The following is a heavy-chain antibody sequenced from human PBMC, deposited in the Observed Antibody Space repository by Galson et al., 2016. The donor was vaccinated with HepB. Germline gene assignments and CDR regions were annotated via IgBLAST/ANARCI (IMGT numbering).Heavy chain of an antibody. CDR3: ARVYCGGGCYSRNMAFDY. D-gene: IGHD2-21*02. CDR1: GFTFSTYS. J-gene: IGHJ4*02. V-gene: IGHV3-48*02. Sequence: SLRLSCAASGFTFSTYSMNWVRQAPGKGLEWVSYISGSRTTIYYAGSVKGRFTISRDNAKNSLYLQMNSLRDEDTAVYYCARVYCGGGCYSRNMAFDYWGQGTLVTVSS. CDR2: ISGSRTTI.